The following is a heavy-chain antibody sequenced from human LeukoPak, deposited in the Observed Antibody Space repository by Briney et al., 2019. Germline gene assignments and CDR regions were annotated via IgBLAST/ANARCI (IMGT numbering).Heavy chain of an antibody. Sequence: PSETLSLTCTVSGGSISSYYWSWIRQPAGKGLEWIGRIYTSGSTNYSPSLKSRVTMSVDTSKNQFSLKLSSVTAADTAVYYCARDWYYYDSSGYWWDVWGQGTTVTVSS. J-gene: IGHJ6*02. CDR1: GGSISSYY. V-gene: IGHV4-4*07. CDR2: IYTSGST. CDR3: ARDWYYYDSSGYWWDV. D-gene: IGHD3-22*01.